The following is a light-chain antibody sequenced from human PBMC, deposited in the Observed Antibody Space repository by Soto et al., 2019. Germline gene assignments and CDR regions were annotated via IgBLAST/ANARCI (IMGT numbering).Light chain of an antibody. CDR1: QSLLHSNGYNY. CDR2: LGS. Sequence: DIVMTQSPLSLPVTPGEPAAISCRSSQSLLHSNGYNYLDWYLQKPGQSPQLLIYLGSNRASGVPDRFSGSGSGIDFTLKISRVEAEDVGIYYCIQALQTPHTFAQGTKLEIK. J-gene: IGKJ2*01. CDR3: IQALQTPHT. V-gene: IGKV2-28*01.